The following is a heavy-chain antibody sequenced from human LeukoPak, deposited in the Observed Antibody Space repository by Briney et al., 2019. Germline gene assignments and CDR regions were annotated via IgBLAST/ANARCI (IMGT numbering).Heavy chain of an antibody. V-gene: IGHV3-73*01. CDR2: IRTKANSYAT. CDR3: ARQGGGDQQLDY. D-gene: IGHD3-16*01. J-gene: IGHJ4*02. Sequence: GGSLRLSCAASGFTFSGSAVHWVRQASGKGLEWVGRIRTKANSYATEYGASVRGRFTISRDDSKNMAYLQMNSLKTDDTAVYYCARQGGGDQQLDYWGQGTLVTVSS. CDR1: GFTFSGSA.